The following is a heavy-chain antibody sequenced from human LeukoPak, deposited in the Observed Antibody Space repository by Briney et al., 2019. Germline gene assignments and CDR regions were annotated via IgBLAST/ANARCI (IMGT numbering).Heavy chain of an antibody. CDR3: ARPAYNWKEGNFDY. Sequence: GGSLRLSCAASGFTFSSYGMHWVRQAPGKGLEWVAVISYDGSNKYYADSVKGRFTISRDNSKNTLYLQMNSLRAEDTAVYYCARPAYNWKEGNFDYWGQGTLVTVSS. D-gene: IGHD1-1*01. V-gene: IGHV3-30*03. CDR2: ISYDGSNK. CDR1: GFTFSSYG. J-gene: IGHJ4*02.